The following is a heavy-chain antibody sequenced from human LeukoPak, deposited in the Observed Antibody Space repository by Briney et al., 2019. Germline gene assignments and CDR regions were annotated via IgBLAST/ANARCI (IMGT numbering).Heavy chain of an antibody. V-gene: IGHV4-59*01. Sequence: SETLSLTCTVSVGSISSYYWYWIRQPPGKGPEWMGHMLYRGSTNYNPSLKRRVTISADVSKNQFSLKLSSVTAADTAIYYCAGGDSSSWVDYWGQGTLVTVSS. J-gene: IGHJ4*02. CDR1: VGSISSYY. D-gene: IGHD6-13*01. CDR2: MLYRGST. CDR3: AGGDSSSWVDY.